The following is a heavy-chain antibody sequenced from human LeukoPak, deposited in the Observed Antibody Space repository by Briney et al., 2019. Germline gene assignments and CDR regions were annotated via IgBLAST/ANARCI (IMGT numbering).Heavy chain of an antibody. J-gene: IGHJ6*03. V-gene: IGHV4-4*09. Sequence: PSETLSLTCTVSGGSISSYYWSWIRQPPGKGLEWIGYICTSGSTNYNPSLKSRVTISVDTSKNQFSLKLSSVTAADTAVYYCARFRDTGYYMDVWGKGTTVTVSS. CDR3: ARFRDTGYYMDV. CDR1: GGSISSYY. CDR2: ICTSGST.